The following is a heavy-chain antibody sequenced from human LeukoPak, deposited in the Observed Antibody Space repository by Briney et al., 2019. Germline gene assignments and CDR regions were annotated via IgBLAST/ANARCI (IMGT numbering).Heavy chain of an antibody. D-gene: IGHD6-19*01. CDR2: INPNSGGT. CDR1: GYTFTGYY. Sequence: ASVKVSCKASGYTFTGYYMHWVRQAPGQGLERMGWINPNSGGTNYAQKFQGRVTMTRDTSISTAYMELSRLRSDDTAVYYCARPAGGSVAGPFDYWGQGTLVTVSS. CDR3: ARPAGGSVAGPFDY. V-gene: IGHV1-2*02. J-gene: IGHJ4*02.